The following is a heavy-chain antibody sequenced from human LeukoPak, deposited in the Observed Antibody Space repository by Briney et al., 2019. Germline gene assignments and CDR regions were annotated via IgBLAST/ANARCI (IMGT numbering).Heavy chain of an antibody. D-gene: IGHD3-10*02. J-gene: IGHJ6*04. CDR2: IRYNGNDQ. CDR1: AFSFNTYG. V-gene: IGHV3-30*02. CDR3: AELGITMIGGV. Sequence: PGGSLKLSCATSAFSFNTYGMHWVRQAPGKGLQWVAFIRYNGNDQYYADSVKGRFTISRDNSKNTVFLQMNSLRAEDTAVYYCAELGITMIGGVWGKGTTVTISS.